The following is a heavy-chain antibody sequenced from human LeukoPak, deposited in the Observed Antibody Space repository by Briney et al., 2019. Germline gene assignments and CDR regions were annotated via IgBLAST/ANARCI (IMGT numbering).Heavy chain of an antibody. CDR3: AREAYYYDSTGLPGNFDY. D-gene: IGHD3-22*01. CDR2: ISSGGNTI. Sequence: PGGSVRLSCAASGFTFSSYEMKWLPQARGKGREGVSYISSGGNTIYYADSVKGRFTISRDNTKTSLYLQMNSLRAEDTAVYYCAREAYYYDSTGLPGNFDYWGQGSLVTVSS. J-gene: IGHJ4*02. CDR1: GFTFSSYE. V-gene: IGHV3-48*03.